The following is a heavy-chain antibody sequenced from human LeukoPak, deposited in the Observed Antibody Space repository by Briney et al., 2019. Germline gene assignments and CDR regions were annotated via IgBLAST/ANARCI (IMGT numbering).Heavy chain of an antibody. CDR2: IWYDGSNK. CDR3: AKEQRWLQAELDY. V-gene: IGHV3-33*06. D-gene: IGHD5-24*01. Sequence: PGGSLRLSCAASGFTFSSYGMHWVRQAPGKWLEWVAVIWYDGSNKYYADSVKGRFTISRDNSKNTLYLQMNSLRAEDTAVYYCAKEQRWLQAELDYWGQGTLVTVSS. CDR1: GFTFSSYG. J-gene: IGHJ4*02.